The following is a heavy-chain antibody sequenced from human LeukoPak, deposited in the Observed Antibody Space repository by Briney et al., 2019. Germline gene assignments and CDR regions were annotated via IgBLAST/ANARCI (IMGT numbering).Heavy chain of an antibody. CDR2: ISSSGST. J-gene: IGHJ5*02. Sequence: PSETLSLTCTVSGDSISSGDYYWSWIRQPAGKGLEWIGRISSSGSTNYNPSLKSRVTMSVDTSKNQFSLKLSSVTAADTAVYYCARVYGSGSVGWFDPWGQGTLVTVSS. CDR3: ARVYGSGSVGWFDP. V-gene: IGHV4-61*02. CDR1: GDSISSGDYY. D-gene: IGHD3-10*01.